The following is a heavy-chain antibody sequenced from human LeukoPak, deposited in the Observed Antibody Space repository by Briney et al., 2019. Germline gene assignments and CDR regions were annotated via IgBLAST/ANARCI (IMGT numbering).Heavy chain of an antibody. V-gene: IGHV3-30-3*01. D-gene: IGHD1-26*01. Sequence: PGGSLRLSCAASGFTFSSYAMHWVRQAPGKGLEWVAVISYDGSNKYYADSVKGRFTISRDNSKNTLYLQMNSLRAEDTAVYYCAREGSSEWELLRPYDYWGQGTLVTVSS. CDR1: GFTFSSYA. CDR3: AREGSSEWELLRPYDY. CDR2: ISYDGSNK. J-gene: IGHJ4*02.